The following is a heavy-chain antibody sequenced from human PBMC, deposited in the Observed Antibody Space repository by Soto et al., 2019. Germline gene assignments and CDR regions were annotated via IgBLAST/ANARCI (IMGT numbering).Heavy chain of an antibody. V-gene: IGHV4-31*03. CDR2: IYYSGST. J-gene: IGHJ4*02. D-gene: IGHD2-2*01. Sequence: SETLSLTCTVSGGSISSGGYYWSWIRQHPGKGLEWIGYIYYSGSTYYNPSLKSRVTISVDTSKNQFSLKLSSVTAADTAVYYCARVRCSSTSCQFDYWGQGTLVTVSS. CDR3: ARVRCSSTSCQFDY. CDR1: GGSISSGGYY.